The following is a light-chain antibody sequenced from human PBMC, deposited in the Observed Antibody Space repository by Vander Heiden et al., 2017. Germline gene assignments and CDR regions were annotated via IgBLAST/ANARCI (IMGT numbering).Light chain of an antibody. V-gene: IGKV4-1*01. Sequence: DIVMTQSSDPLAVSLGERATINCQSSQSVLYSSNNKNYLAWYQQKPGQPPKLLIYWTSTRESGVPDRFSGSGSGTDFTLTISSLQAEDVAVYYCQQYYSTPLTFGGGTKVEIK. CDR1: QSVLYSSNNKNY. J-gene: IGKJ4*01. CDR3: QQYYSTPLT. CDR2: WTS.